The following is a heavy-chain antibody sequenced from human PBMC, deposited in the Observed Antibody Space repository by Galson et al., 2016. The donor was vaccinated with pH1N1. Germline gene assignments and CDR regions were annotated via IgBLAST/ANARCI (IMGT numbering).Heavy chain of an antibody. CDR3: ARQYDFGDYRGDAFDI. CDR1: GYSFTRYW. Sequence: QSGAEVKKPGESLKISCKASGYSFTRYWIAWVRQVPGKGLEWVGVVNPGGSTIRYSPPFQGQVTISSDKSINTAYLQWISLKASDTATYYCARQYDFGDYRGDAFDIWGQGTMVTVSS. J-gene: IGHJ3*02. CDR2: VNPGGSTI. V-gene: IGHV5-51*03. D-gene: IGHD4-17*01.